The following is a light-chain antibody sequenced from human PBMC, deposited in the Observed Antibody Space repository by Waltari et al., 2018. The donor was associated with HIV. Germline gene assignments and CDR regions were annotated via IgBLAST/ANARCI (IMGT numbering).Light chain of an antibody. CDR1: HSIRSN. V-gene: IGKV3-15*01. Sequence: EILMTQSPATLSVSPGERATLSCRASHSIRSNLAWYQQKPGQAPRLLLYDASTRATGIPARFSGSGSGTEFTLTITSLQSEDFAVYYCQQYNNWPPITFGQGTRLEIK. CDR2: DAS. J-gene: IGKJ5*01. CDR3: QQYNNWPPIT.